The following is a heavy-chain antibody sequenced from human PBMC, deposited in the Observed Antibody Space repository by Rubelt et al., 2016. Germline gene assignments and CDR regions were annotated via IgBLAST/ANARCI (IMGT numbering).Heavy chain of an antibody. Sequence: QLQLQESGPGLVKPSETLSLTCTVSGGSISSSPYYWGWIRQPPGKGLEWIGSIYFNEKTYYNTSLTSRVTVSVDTSKNQFSRKLNYVTATETAVYYWARHSSASGSQNSGFDPWGQGTPVTVSS. J-gene: IGHJ5*02. CDR3: ARHSSASGSQNSGFDP. V-gene: IGHV4-39*01. CDR1: GGSISSSPYY. D-gene: IGHD3-10*01. CDR2: IYFNEKT.